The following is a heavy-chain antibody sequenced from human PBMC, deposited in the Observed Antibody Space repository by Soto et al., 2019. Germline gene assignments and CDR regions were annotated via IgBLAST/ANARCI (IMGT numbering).Heavy chain of an antibody. Sequence: GGSLRLSCAASGFTFSSYSMNWVRQAPGKGLEWVSYISSSSSTIYYADSVKGRFTISRDNAKNSLYLQMNSLRAEDTAVYYCARDPVRQWLVRYYYYGMDVWGQGTTVTVS. D-gene: IGHD6-19*01. CDR2: ISSSSSTI. V-gene: IGHV3-48*01. J-gene: IGHJ6*02. CDR3: ARDPVRQWLVRYYYYGMDV. CDR1: GFTFSSYS.